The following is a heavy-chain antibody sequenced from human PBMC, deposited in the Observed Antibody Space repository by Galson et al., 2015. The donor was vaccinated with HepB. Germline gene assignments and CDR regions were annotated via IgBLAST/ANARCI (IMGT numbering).Heavy chain of an antibody. Sequence: CAISGDSVSSNTAAWSWVRQSPSRGLEWLGRTYYKSKWNNDYAVSVKSRITINPDTSKNQFSLQLNSVTPEDTAVYYCAGEPYGSGSADHWFDPWGQGILVTVSS. J-gene: IGHJ5*02. CDR3: AGEPYGSGSADHWFDP. CDR1: GDSVSSNTAA. CDR2: TYYKSKWNN. D-gene: IGHD3-10*01. V-gene: IGHV6-1*01.